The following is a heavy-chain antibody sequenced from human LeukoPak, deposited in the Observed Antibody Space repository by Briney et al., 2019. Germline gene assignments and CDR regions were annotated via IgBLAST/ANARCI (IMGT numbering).Heavy chain of an antibody. CDR2: IKSKTDGGTT. CDR1: GFTFSNAW. V-gene: IGHV3-15*01. J-gene: IGHJ4*02. D-gene: IGHD5-12*01. CDR3: TTERRGHSGYDFSY. Sequence: GGSLRLSCAASGFTFSNAWMSWVRQAPGKGLEWVGRIKSKTDGGTTDYAAPVKGRFTTSRDDSKNTLYLQMNSLKTEDTAVYYCTTERRGHSGYDFSYWGQGTLVTVSS.